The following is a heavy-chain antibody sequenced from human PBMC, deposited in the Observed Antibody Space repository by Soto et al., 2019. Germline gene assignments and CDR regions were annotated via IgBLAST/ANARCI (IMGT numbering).Heavy chain of an antibody. D-gene: IGHD6-19*01. V-gene: IGHV1-69*06. CDR2: IIPIFGTA. CDR1: GGSFSSYA. CDR3: ARAGPVAGNHAFDI. J-gene: IGHJ3*02. Sequence: QVQLVQSGAEVKKPGSSVKVSCKASGGSFSSYAISWVRQAPVQGLEWMGGIIPIFGTATYAQKFQGRVTNIADKSTSTAYMELSSLRSEDTAVYYCARAGPVAGNHAFDIWGQGTLVTVSS.